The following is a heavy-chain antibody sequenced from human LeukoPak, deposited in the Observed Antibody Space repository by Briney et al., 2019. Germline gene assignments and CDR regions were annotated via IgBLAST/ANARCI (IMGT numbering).Heavy chain of an antibody. D-gene: IGHD3-16*01. Sequence: GGSLRLSCAVSGFTFNTAWMSWVRQAPGKGLEYIGRIKSKTDGGTTYYAAPVKGRFTISRDDSKNTPYLQMNGLKIEDTALYYCTADLRLWGQGTLVSVSS. CDR2: IKSKTDGGTT. CDR3: TADLRL. V-gene: IGHV3-15*01. J-gene: IGHJ1*01. CDR1: GFTFNTAW.